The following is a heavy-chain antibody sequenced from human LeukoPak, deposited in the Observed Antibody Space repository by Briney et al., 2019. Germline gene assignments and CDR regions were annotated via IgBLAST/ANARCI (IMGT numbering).Heavy chain of an antibody. CDR1: GGTFSSYA. V-gene: IGHV1-2*02. Sequence: GASVKVSCKASGGTFSSYAISWVRQAPGQGLEWMGWINPNSGGTNYVQKFQGRVTMTRDTSISTAYMELSRLRSDDTAVYYCARFTVTTDYWGQGTLVTVSS. D-gene: IGHD4-17*01. CDR2: INPNSGGT. CDR3: ARFTVTTDY. J-gene: IGHJ4*02.